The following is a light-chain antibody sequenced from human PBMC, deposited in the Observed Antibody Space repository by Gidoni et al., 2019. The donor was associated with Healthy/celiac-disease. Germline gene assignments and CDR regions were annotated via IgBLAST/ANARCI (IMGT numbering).Light chain of an antibody. J-gene: IGKJ4*01. V-gene: IGKV3-11*01. Sequence: ELVLTQSPATLSLSPGERATLSCRASQSVSRYLAWYQQKPDQAPRLLIYDASNRATGIPARFSGSGSGTDFTLTISSLEPEDFTVYYCQRRSNWPTFXEXTKVEIK. CDR1: QSVSRY. CDR2: DAS. CDR3: QRRSNWPT.